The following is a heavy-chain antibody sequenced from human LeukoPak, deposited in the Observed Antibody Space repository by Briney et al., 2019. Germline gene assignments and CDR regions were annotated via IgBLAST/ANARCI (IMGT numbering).Heavy chain of an antibody. D-gene: IGHD2-2*01. Sequence: SETLSLTCTVSGGSISSYYWSWIRQPAGKGLEWIGRIYTSGSTNYNPSLKSRVTMSVDTSKNQFSLKLSSVTAADTAVYYCARSVRVVPAAKFEYYYYMDVWGKGTTVTVSS. V-gene: IGHV4-4*07. CDR3: ARSVRVVPAAKFEYYYYMDV. CDR2: IYTSGST. J-gene: IGHJ6*03. CDR1: GGSISSYY.